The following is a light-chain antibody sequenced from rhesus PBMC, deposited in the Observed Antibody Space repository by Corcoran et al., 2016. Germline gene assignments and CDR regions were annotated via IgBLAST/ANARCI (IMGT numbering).Light chain of an antibody. V-gene: IGKV1-69*01. CDR3: QQHDNSPWT. J-gene: IGKJ1*01. CDR2: RAS. Sequence: DIQMTQSPSSLSASVGDRVTITCRASQGISNWLAWYQQKPGKAPKLLIYRASNLDTGFPSRFSGSGSGTDFTLTISSLQPEDIATYYCQQHDNSPWTFGQGTKVEIK. CDR1: QGISNW.